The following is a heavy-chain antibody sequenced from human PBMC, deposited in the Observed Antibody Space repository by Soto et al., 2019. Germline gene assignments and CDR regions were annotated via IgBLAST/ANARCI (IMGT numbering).Heavy chain of an antibody. CDR1: GGSIYSRTYS. CDR2: IYYHGNT. J-gene: IGHJ4*01. CDR3: ARHDGFSSGWIFGY. V-gene: IGHV4-39*01. D-gene: IGHD6-19*01. Sequence: SETMSLSCAVCGGSIYSRTYSLGWIRQPPGKTLEWIGTIYYHGNTYSNPSLKSRVTISVDTSNNQLSLKLRSVTAADTAVYYCARHDGFSSGWIFGYWGHGTLVTVSS.